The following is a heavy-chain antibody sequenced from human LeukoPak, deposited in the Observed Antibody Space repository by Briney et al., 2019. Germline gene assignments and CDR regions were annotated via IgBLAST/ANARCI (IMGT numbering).Heavy chain of an antibody. V-gene: IGHV4-39*01. D-gene: IGHD3-3*01. CDR2: IYYSGST. CDR3: ARLPYYDFWSGPQEMDV. Sequence: SETLSLTCTVSGGSISSSSYYWGWIRQPPGKGLEWIGSIYYSGSTYYNPSLKGRVTISVDTSKNQFSLKLSSVTAADTAVYYCARLPYYDFWSGPQEMDVWGKGTTVTVSS. CDR1: GGSISSSSYY. J-gene: IGHJ6*04.